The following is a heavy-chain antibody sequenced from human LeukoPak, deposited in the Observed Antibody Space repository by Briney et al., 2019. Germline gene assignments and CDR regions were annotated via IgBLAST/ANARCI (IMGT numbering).Heavy chain of an antibody. Sequence: PGGSLRLSCAASGFTFSSYWMSWVRQAPGKGLEWVSGISWNSGSIGYADSVKGRFTISRDNAKNSLYLQMNSLRAEDTALYYCAKDIRLRYFDWLSGFDPWGQGTLVTVSS. V-gene: IGHV3-9*01. CDR3: AKDIRLRYFDWLSGFDP. CDR2: ISWNSGSI. J-gene: IGHJ5*02. D-gene: IGHD3-9*01. CDR1: GFTFSSYW.